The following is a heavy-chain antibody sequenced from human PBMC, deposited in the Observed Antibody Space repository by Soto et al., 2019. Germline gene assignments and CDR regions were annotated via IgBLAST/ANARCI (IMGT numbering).Heavy chain of an antibody. D-gene: IGHD3-22*01. J-gene: IGHJ5*02. V-gene: IGHV2-5*02. Sequence: SGPTLVNPTQTLTLTCTFSGFSLSTSGVGVGWIRQPPGKALEWLALIYWGDDKRYSPSLKSRLTITKDTSKNQVVLTMTNMDPVDTATYYCAHRRSTYYYDSTFDPWGQGTLVTVPQ. CDR2: IYWGDDK. CDR3: AHRRSTYYYDSTFDP. CDR1: GFSLSTSGVG.